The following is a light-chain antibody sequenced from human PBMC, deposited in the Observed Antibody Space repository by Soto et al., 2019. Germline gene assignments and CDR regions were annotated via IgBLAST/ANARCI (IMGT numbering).Light chain of an antibody. CDR1: SSNIGAGYD. J-gene: IGLJ2*01. V-gene: IGLV1-40*01. CDR3: QSYDRSLSGVV. CDR2: GNS. Sequence: QSVLTQPPSVSGAPGQRVTISCTGSSSNIGAGYDVHWYQQLPGTAPKLLIYGNSNRPSGVPDRFSGSKSGTSASLAITGLQADGEADYYCQSYDRSLSGVVFGGGTTLPVL.